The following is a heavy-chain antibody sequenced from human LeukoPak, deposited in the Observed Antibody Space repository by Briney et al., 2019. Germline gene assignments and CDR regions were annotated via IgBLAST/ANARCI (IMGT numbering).Heavy chain of an antibody. CDR3: ARELGNPPNYYMDV. CDR2: IIPIFGTA. D-gene: IGHD4-23*01. J-gene: IGHJ6*03. Sequence: ASVKVSCKASVGTFSSYAISWVRQAPGQGLEWMGGIIPIFGTANYAQKFQGRVTITADESTSTAYMELSSLRSEDTAVYYCARELGNPPNYYMDVWGKGTTVTVSS. V-gene: IGHV1-69*13. CDR1: VGTFSSYA.